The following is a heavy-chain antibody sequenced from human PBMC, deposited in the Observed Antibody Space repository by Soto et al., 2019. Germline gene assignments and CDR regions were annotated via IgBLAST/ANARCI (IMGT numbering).Heavy chain of an antibody. D-gene: IGHD1-26*01. J-gene: IGHJ4*02. V-gene: IGHV1-8*01. CDR2: MNPNSGNT. CDR1: GYTFTSYD. Sequence: ASVKVSCKASGYTFTSYDINWVRQATGQGLEWMGWMNPNSGNTGYAQKFQGRVTMTRNTSISTAYMELSSLRSEDTAVYYCARGARTSLLNHFDSWGQGTLVTVSS. CDR3: ARGARTSLLNHFDS.